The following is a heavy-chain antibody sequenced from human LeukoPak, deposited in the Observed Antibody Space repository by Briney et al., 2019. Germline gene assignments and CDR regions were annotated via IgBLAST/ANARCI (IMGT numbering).Heavy chain of an antibody. CDR3: ARGINYYGSGSPSHYFDY. CDR1: GFTFSDYY. D-gene: IGHD3-10*01. CDR2: ISSSGSTI. J-gene: IGHJ4*02. V-gene: IGHV3-11*04. Sequence: GGSLRLSCAASGFTFSDYYMSWIRQAPGKGLEWVSYISSSGSTIYYADSVKGRFTVSRDNAKNSLYLQMNSLRAEDTAVYYCARGINYYGSGSPSHYFDYWGQGTLVTVSS.